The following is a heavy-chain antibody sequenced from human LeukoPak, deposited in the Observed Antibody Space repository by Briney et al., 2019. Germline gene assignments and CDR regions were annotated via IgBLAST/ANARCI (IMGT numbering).Heavy chain of an antibody. CDR3: ATDLLHPIEGFDP. V-gene: IGHV1-69-2*01. D-gene: IGHD3-22*01. CDR2: VDPEDGET. J-gene: IGHJ5*02. Sequence: GASVKVSCKASGYTFTDYYMHWVQQAPGKGLEWMGRVDPEDGETIYAEKFQGRVTITADTSTDTAYMELSSLRSEDTAVYYCATDLLHPIEGFDPWGQGTLVTVSS. CDR1: GYTFTDYY.